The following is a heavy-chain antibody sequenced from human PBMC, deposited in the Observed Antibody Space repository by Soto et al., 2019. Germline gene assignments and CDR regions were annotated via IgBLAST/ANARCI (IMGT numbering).Heavy chain of an antibody. D-gene: IGHD2-21*02. J-gene: IGHJ6*02. Sequence: LSLTCTVSGGSISGYYWSWIRQPPGKGLEWIGNVYYSGGAKYNPSVKRRVSISVDTSKNQFSLNLSSVTAADTAVYYCTRDGDGRMTKNTYYYYGMDVWGPGITVTVSS. V-gene: IGHV4-59*01. CDR1: GGSISGYY. CDR3: TRDGDGRMTKNTYYYYGMDV. CDR2: VYYSGGA.